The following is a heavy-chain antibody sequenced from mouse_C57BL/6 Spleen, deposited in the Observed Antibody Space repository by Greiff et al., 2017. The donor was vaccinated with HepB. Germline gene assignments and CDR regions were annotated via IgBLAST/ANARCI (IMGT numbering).Heavy chain of an antibody. J-gene: IGHJ1*03. CDR3: VRDGYYGSSYVGWYFDV. V-gene: IGHV10-3*01. Sequence: EVKLMESGGGLVQPKGSLKLSCAASGFTFNTYAMHWVRQAPGKGLEWVARIRSKSSNYATYYADSVKDRFTISRDDSQSMLYLQMNNLKTEDTAMYCCVRDGYYGSSYVGWYFDVWGTGTTVTVSS. D-gene: IGHD1-1*01. CDR2: IRSKSSNYAT. CDR1: GFTFNTYA.